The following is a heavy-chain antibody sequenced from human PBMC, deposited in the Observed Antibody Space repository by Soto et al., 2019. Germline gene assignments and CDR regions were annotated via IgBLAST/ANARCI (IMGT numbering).Heavy chain of an antibody. CDR2: IYHSGST. Sequence: PSETLSLTCAVSGGSISSSNWWSWVRQPPGKALEWFGEIYHSGSTNYNPSLKSRVTISVDKSKNQFSLKLSSVTAADTAVYYCASSGVTMVRGVIRYYYYYGMDVWGQGTTVS. V-gene: IGHV4-4*02. CDR3: ASSGVTMVRGVIRYYYYYGMDV. J-gene: IGHJ6*02. D-gene: IGHD3-10*01. CDR1: GGSISSSNW.